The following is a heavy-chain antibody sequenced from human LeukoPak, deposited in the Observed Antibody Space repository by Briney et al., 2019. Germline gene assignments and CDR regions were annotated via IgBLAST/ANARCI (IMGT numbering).Heavy chain of an antibody. CDR1: RYTFTSYY. J-gene: IGHJ6*02. CDR3: ARERVGGSPLLEWVYYYYGMDV. V-gene: IGHV1-46*01. Sequence: ASVKVSCKASRYTFTSYYMHWVRQAPGQGLEWMGIINPSGGSTSYAQKFQGRVTMTRDTSTSTVYMELSSLRSEDTAVYYCARERVGGSPLLEWVYYYYGMDVWGQGTTVTVSS. CDR2: INPSGGST. D-gene: IGHD3-3*01.